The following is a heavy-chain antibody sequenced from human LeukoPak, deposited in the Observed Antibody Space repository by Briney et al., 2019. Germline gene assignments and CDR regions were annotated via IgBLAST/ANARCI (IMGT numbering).Heavy chain of an antibody. J-gene: IGHJ5*02. CDR3: ARGIVGATGWFDP. CDR2: IYHSGST. CDR1: GGSISSSNW. Sequence: PSGTLSLTCAVSGGSISSSNWWSWVRQPPGKGLEWIGEIYHSGSTNYNPSLKSRVTISVDTSKNQFSLKLSSVTAADTAVYYCARGIVGATGWFDPWGQGTLVTVSS. V-gene: IGHV4-4*02. D-gene: IGHD1-26*01.